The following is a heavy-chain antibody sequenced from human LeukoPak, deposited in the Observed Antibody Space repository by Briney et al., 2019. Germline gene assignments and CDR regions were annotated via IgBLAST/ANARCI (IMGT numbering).Heavy chain of an antibody. J-gene: IGHJ5*01. CDR3: AVVTLTGWTFDS. Sequence: SETLSLTCAVYGGSLSGYYWSWIRQPPGKGLEWIGEINHSGSTNYNPSLKSRVTISVDTSKNQFSLKLSSVTAADTAVYYCAVVTLTGWTFDSWGQGTLVTVSS. CDR1: GGSLSGYY. D-gene: IGHD4-23*01. CDR2: INHSGST. V-gene: IGHV4-34*01.